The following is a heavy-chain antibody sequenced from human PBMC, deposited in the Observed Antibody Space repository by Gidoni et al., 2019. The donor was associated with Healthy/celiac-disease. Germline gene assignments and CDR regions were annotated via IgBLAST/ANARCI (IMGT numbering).Heavy chain of an antibody. Sequence: QVQLQQWGAGLLKPSETLSLTCAVYGGSFSGYYWSWIRQPPGKGLEWIGEINHSGSTNYNPSLKSRVTISVDTSKNQFSLKLSSVTAADTAVYYCARGHLGGPAQLLSNYMDVWGKGTTVTVSS. V-gene: IGHV4-34*01. CDR1: GGSFSGYY. D-gene: IGHD2-2*01. J-gene: IGHJ6*03. CDR2: INHSGST. CDR3: ARGHLGGPAQLLSNYMDV.